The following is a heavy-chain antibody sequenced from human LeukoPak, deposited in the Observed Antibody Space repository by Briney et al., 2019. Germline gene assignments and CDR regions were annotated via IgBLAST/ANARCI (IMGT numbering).Heavy chain of an antibody. V-gene: IGHV4-59*01. CDR2: IYYSGST. J-gene: IGHJ4*02. CDR3: ARDGSSGFDY. D-gene: IGHD3-10*01. CDR1: GGSISSYY. Sequence: SETLSLTCTVSGGSISSYYWSWIRQPPGKGLEWIGYIYYSGSTNYNPSLKSRVTISVDTSKNQFSLKLSSVNAADTAVYYCARDGSSGFDYWGQGTLVTASS.